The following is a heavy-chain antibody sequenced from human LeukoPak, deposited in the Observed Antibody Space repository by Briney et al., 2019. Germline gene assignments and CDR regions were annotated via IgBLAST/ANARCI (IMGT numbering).Heavy chain of an antibody. CDR2: IYYFESS. V-gene: IGHV4-39*01. Sequence: SETLSLPCTVSGGSISSSSYYWGWIRQPPGKGLEWIGTIYYFESSYCNPSLKTRVTISGDTSNNQFSLKLSSVTAADTAVYYCARRRAATIDYWGQGTLVTVSS. D-gene: IGHD6-25*01. CDR1: GGSISSSSYY. CDR3: ARRRAATIDY. J-gene: IGHJ4*02.